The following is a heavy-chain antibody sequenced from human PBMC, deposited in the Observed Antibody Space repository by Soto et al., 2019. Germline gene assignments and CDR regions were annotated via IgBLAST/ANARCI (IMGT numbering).Heavy chain of an antibody. V-gene: IGHV1-3*01. CDR2: ISADNGNT. Sequence: ASVKVSCKASGYTFTSYAMHWVRQAPGQRLEWIGWISADNGNTKYSQKFQGRVTMTTDTSTSTAYMELRSLRSDDTAVYYCARESRRYYDSSGYSPGNYGMDVWGQGTTVTLSS. D-gene: IGHD3-22*01. J-gene: IGHJ6*02. CDR3: ARESRRYYDSSGYSPGNYGMDV. CDR1: GYTFTSYA.